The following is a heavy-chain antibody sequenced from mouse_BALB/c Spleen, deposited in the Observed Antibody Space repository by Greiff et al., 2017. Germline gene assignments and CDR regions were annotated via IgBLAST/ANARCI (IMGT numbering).Heavy chain of an antibody. CDR3: AREVRPYYFDY. CDR2: INPSTGYT. J-gene: IGHJ2*01. CDR1: GYTFTSYW. V-gene: IGHV1-7*01. Sequence: QVQLQQSGADLAKPGASVKMSCKASGYTFTSYWMHWVKQRPGQGLEWIGYINPSTGYTEYNQKFKDKATLTADKSSSTAYMQLSSLTSEDSAVYYCAREVRPYYFDYWGQGTTLTVSS.